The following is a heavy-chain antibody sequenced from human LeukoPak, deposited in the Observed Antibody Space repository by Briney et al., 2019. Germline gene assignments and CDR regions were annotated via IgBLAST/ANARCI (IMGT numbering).Heavy chain of an antibody. CDR2: ISTSSSYI. CDR1: GFTFSSYS. D-gene: IGHD6-19*01. V-gene: IGHV3-21*06. CDR3: AAALAIAVGGTTPGDY. J-gene: IGHJ4*02. Sequence: GGSLRLSCAASGFTFSSYSMNWVRQAPGKGLEWVSFISTSSSYIYYADSVKGRFTISRDNAKNSLYLKMNSLRVEDTAVYYCAAALAIAVGGTTPGDYWGQGTLVTVSS.